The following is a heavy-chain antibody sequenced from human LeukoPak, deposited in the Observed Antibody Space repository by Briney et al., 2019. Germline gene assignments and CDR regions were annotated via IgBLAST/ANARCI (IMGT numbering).Heavy chain of an antibody. CDR2: ISAYNGNT. Sequence: ASVKVSCKASGYTFTSYGISGVRQAPGQGVEGMGWISAYNGNTNYAQKIQGRVTMTTDTSTSTAYMELRSLRSDDTAVYYCARDHYRVQAAAGYYYYGMDVWGQGTTVTVSS. J-gene: IGHJ6*02. CDR3: ARDHYRVQAAAGYYYYGMDV. CDR1: GYTFTSYG. V-gene: IGHV1-18*01. D-gene: IGHD6-13*01.